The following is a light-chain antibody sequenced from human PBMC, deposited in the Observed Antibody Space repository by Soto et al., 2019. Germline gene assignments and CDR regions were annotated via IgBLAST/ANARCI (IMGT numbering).Light chain of an antibody. CDR3: QQYYSTRT. CDR1: QSVLYSSNNKNY. CDR2: WAS. V-gene: IGKV4-1*01. Sequence: DIVMTQSPDSLAVSLGERATINCKSSQSVLYSSNNKNYLAWYQQKPGQPPKLLIYWASTRESGVPDRFSGSGSGTDFTLTTSSLQAEDVAVYYCQQYYSTRTFGQGTKVYIK. J-gene: IGKJ1*01.